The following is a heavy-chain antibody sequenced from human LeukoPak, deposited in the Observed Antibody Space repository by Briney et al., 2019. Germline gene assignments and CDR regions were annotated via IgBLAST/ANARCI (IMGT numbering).Heavy chain of an antibody. Sequence: GGSLRLSCAASGFTFSSYAMSWVRQAPGKGLEWVSAISGSGGSTYYADSVKGRFTISRDNSKNTLYLQMDSLRAEDTAVYYCAKETYYYGSGSYDYWGQGTLVTVSS. D-gene: IGHD3-10*01. CDR2: ISGSGGST. J-gene: IGHJ4*02. CDR3: AKETYYYGSGSYDY. V-gene: IGHV3-23*01. CDR1: GFTFSSYA.